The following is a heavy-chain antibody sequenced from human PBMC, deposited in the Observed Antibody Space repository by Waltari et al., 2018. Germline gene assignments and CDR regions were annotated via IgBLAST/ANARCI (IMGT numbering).Heavy chain of an antibody. CDR2: IIPIFCTA. Sequence: QVQLVQSGAEVKKPGSSVKVSCKASGGTFSSYAISWVRQAPGQGLEWMGGIIPIFCTANYAQKVQGRVTITADESTSTAYMELSSLRSEDTAVYYCARLIKAAAGIRWFDPWGQGTLVTVSS. V-gene: IGHV1-69*01. D-gene: IGHD6-13*01. CDR3: ARLIKAAAGIRWFDP. CDR1: GGTFSSYA. J-gene: IGHJ5*02.